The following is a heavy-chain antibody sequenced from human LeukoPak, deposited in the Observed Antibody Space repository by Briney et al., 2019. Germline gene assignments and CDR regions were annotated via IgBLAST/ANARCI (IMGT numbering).Heavy chain of an antibody. V-gene: IGHV5-51*01. CDR3: ARISTTGTTNVGDAFDI. J-gene: IGHJ3*02. CDR2: IYPGDSDT. D-gene: IGHD1-1*01. CDR1: GYSFTNYW. Sequence: GESLKISCKGSGYSFTNYWIGWVRQMPGKGLEWMGIIYPGDSDTRYSPSFQGQVTISADKSISTAYLQWSSLKASDTAMYYCARISTTGTTNVGDAFDIWGQGTMVTVSS.